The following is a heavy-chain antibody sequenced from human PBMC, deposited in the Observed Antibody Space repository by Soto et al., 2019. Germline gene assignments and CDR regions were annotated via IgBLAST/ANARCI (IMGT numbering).Heavy chain of an antibody. J-gene: IGHJ6*02. CDR3: ARRYCSSASCPRNYYGMDV. V-gene: IGHV5-10-1*01. D-gene: IGHD2-2*01. CDR1: GYNFASYW. CDR2: IDPIDSYT. Sequence: GESLKISCQVSGYNFASYWISWVRQMPGKGLEWMGRIDPIDSYTNYSPSFQGHVTISADKSISTAYLQWSSLKASDTAMYYCARRYCSSASCPRNYYGMDVWGQGTTVTVSS.